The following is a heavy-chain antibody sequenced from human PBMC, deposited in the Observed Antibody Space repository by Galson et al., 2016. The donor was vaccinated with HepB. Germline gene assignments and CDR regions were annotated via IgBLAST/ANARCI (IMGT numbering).Heavy chain of an antibody. CDR3: ARRGSNNGLDY. Sequence: QSGAEVKEPGESLRISCETSGYDFASLWIAWVRQKPGKGLEWMGMIFPDDSDTKYNPPFQGLAIISADKSINTTFLQWSSLKASDTDMYYCARRGSNNGLDYWGQGTPVAVS. D-gene: IGHD2-8*01. CDR2: IFPDDSDT. CDR1: GYDFASLW. J-gene: IGHJ4*03. V-gene: IGHV5-51*01.